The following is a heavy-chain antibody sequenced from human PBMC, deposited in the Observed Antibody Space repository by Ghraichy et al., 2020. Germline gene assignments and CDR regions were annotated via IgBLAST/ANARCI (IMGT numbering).Heavy chain of an antibody. D-gene: IGHD3-22*01. J-gene: IGHJ6*03. CDR2: ISSSSSYT. V-gene: IGHV3-11*06. CDR1: GFTFSDYY. CDR3: ARDPLYYYDSSGRNYYYYYMDV. Sequence: GGSLRLSCAASGFTFSDYYMSWIRQAPGKGLEWVSYISSSSSYTNYADSVKGRFTISRDNAKNSLYLQMNSLRAEDTAVYYCARDPLYYYDSSGRNYYYYYMDVWGKGTTVTVSS.